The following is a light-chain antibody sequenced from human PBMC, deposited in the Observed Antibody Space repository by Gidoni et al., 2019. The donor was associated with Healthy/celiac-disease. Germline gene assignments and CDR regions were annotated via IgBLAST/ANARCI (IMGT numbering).Light chain of an antibody. J-gene: IGLJ3*02. CDR1: ALPKQY. CDR3: QSADSSGTYWV. Sequence: SYELKQPPSVSVSPGQTARIPCSGDALPKQYAYWYQQKPGQAPVLVIYKDSERPSGIPERFSGSSSGTTVTLTISGVQAEDEADYYCQSADSSGTYWVFGGGTKLPVL. V-gene: IGLV3-25*02. CDR2: KDS.